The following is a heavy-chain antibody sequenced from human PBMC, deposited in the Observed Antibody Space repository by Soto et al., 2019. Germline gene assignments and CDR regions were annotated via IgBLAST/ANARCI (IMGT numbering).Heavy chain of an antibody. CDR1: GFTFSSYS. D-gene: IGHD2-15*01. Sequence: EVQLVESGGGLVQPGGSLRLSCAASGFTFSSYSMNWVRQAPGKGLEWVSYISSSSSTIYYADSVKGRFTISRDNAKNSLYLQMNSLRAEDTAVYYCARDPHCSGGSCYLNYYPWGQGTMVTVSS. J-gene: IGHJ3*01. CDR2: ISSSSSTI. CDR3: ARDPHCSGGSCYLNYYP. V-gene: IGHV3-48*01.